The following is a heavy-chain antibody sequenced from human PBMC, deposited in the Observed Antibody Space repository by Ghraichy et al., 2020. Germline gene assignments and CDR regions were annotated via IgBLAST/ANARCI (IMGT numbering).Heavy chain of an antibody. CDR2: INPNSGGT. D-gene: IGHD3-3*01. Sequence: ASVKVSCKASGYTFTGYYIHWMRRAPGQGLEWMGWINPNSGGTNYAQKFQGWVTMTRDTSISTAYMEVSRLRSDDTAVYYCARGSQRVLEWLPRNGMGVWGQGTTVTVSS. CDR3: ARGSQRVLEWLPRNGMGV. J-gene: IGHJ6*02. CDR1: GYTFTGYY. V-gene: IGHV1-2*04.